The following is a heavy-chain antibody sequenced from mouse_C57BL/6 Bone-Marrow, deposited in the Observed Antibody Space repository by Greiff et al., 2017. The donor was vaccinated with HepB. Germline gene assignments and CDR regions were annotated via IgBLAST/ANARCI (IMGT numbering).Heavy chain of an antibody. CDR2: IDPETGGT. D-gene: IGHD4-1*01. CDR1: GYTFTDYE. Sequence: VKLMESGAELVRPGASVTLSCKASGYTFTDYEMHWVKQTPVHGLEWIGAIDPETGGTAYNQKFKGKAILTADKSSSTAYMELRSLTSEDSAVYYCTRGGLGRDYWGQGTTLTVSS. CDR3: TRGGLGRDY. V-gene: IGHV1-15*01. J-gene: IGHJ2*01.